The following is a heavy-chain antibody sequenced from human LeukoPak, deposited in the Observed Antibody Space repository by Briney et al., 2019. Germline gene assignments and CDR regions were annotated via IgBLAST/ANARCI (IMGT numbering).Heavy chain of an antibody. V-gene: IGHV1-69*13. CDR3: ATDEWFDP. J-gene: IGHJ5*02. CDR1: AGTFSSYA. CDR2: IIPIFGTA. Sequence: GASVKVSCEASAGTFSSYAISWVRPAPGQGLEWMGGIIPIFGTANYAQKFQGRVTITADETTSTAYMELSSLRSEDTAVYSCATDEWFDPWRQGTLVTVSS.